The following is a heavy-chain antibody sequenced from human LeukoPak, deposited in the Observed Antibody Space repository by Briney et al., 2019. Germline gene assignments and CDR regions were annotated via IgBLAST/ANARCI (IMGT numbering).Heavy chain of an antibody. Sequence: SETLSLTCTVSSGSISSYFWSWIRQPAGKGLEWIGRVYSSGNTNYNPSLKSRVTMSVDTSKNQFSLKLNSLTAADTAVYYCARAIPGGSGTFDYWGRGALVTVSS. CDR3: ARAIPGGSGTFDY. CDR1: SGSISSYF. J-gene: IGHJ4*02. D-gene: IGHD3-10*01. CDR2: VYSSGNT. V-gene: IGHV4-4*07.